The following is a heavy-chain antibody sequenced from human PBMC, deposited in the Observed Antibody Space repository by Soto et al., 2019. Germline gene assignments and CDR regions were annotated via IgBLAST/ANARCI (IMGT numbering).Heavy chain of an antibody. CDR2: IYSGGST. V-gene: IGHV3-66*01. J-gene: IGHJ4*02. CDR1: GFTVSSNY. Sequence: EVQLVESGGGLVQPGGSLRLSCASSGFTVSSNYMSWVRQAPGKGLEWVSVIYSGGSTYYADSVKGRFTISRDNSKNTLYLQMNSLRAEDTAVYYCARDFWSGYSLYWGQGTLVTVSS. CDR3: ARDFWSGYSLY. D-gene: IGHD3-3*01.